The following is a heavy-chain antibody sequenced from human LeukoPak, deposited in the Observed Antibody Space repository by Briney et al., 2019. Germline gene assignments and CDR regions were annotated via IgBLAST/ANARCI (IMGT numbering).Heavy chain of an antibody. J-gene: IGHJ4*02. CDR2: IYYSGST. D-gene: IGHD5-24*01. V-gene: IGHV4-39*07. CDR1: GGSISSSSYY. CDR3: ARHRSGWLQSSFDY. Sequence: SETLSLTCTVSGGSISSSSYYWGWIRQPPGKGLEWIGSIYYSGSTYYNPSLKSRVAISVDTSKNQFSLKLSSVTAADTAVYYCARHRSGWLQSSFDYWGQGTLVTVSS.